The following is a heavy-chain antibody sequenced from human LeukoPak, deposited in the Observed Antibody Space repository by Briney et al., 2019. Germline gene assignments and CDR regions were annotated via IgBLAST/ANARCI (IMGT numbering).Heavy chain of an antibody. CDR1: GFTFSSYS. V-gene: IGHV3-74*01. Sequence: GGSLRLSCAASGFTFSSYSMNWVRQAPGKGLVWVSRINSDGSTTTYADSVKGRFTISRDDAKNTLYLQMNSLRAEDTAVYYCARAQSREQQLPFDYWGQGTLVAVSS. CDR3: ARAQSREQQLPFDY. CDR2: INSDGSTT. J-gene: IGHJ4*02. D-gene: IGHD6-13*01.